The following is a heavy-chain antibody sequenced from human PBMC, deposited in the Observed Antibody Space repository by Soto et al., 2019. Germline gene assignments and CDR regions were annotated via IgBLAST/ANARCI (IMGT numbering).Heavy chain of an antibody. CDR2: IYYSGST. D-gene: IGHD2-15*01. Sequence: SETLSLTCTVSGGSISSSSYYWGWIRQPPGKGLEWIGSIYYSGSTYYNPSLKSRVTISVDTSKNQFSLKLSSVTAADTAVYYCARQDVVVVAATRFPFDYWGQGTLVTVSS. V-gene: IGHV4-39*01. CDR1: GGSISSSSYY. CDR3: ARQDVVVVAATRFPFDY. J-gene: IGHJ4*02.